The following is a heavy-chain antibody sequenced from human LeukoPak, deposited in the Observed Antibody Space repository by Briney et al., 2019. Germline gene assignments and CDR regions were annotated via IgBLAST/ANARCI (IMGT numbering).Heavy chain of an antibody. Sequence: SGGSLRLSCAASGFTFGAYTINWVRQAPGKGLEWVSCIFSRSESILYADSVKGRFTISRDNSKNTLYIQMNTLRADDTAVYYCAKYIYISSGHFDCWGQGTLVTVSS. J-gene: IGHJ4*02. V-gene: IGHV3-21*04. D-gene: IGHD6-6*01. CDR3: AKYIYISSGHFDC. CDR1: GFTFGAYT. CDR2: IFSRSESI.